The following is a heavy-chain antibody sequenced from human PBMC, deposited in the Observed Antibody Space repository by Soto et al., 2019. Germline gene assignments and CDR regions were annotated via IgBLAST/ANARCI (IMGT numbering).Heavy chain of an antibody. J-gene: IGHJ2*01. Sequence: ASVKVSCKASEYIFTNYAIHWVRQAPGQSLEWMGWINAGNANTKYSQKFQGRVTISRDTSASTAYMELSSLRSEDTAVYYCARRVEEGDTTPSDRYFAFWGRGTLVTVS. CDR1: EYIFTNYA. V-gene: IGHV1-3*01. D-gene: IGHD5-18*01. CDR3: ARRVEEGDTTPSDRYFAF. CDR2: INAGNANT.